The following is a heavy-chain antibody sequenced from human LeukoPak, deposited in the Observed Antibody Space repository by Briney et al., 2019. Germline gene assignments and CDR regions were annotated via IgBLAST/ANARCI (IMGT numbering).Heavy chain of an antibody. J-gene: IGHJ4*02. D-gene: IGHD6-13*01. V-gene: IGHV1-46*01. CDR3: ARVGSSSWYSQFDS. Sequence: ASVTVSCKASGYTFTRYYMHWVRQAPGQGLEWMGIITPRGGSTSSAQNFQGRVTMTRDTSTSTVYMEVSSLRSEDTAVYYCARVGSSSWYSQFDSWGQGTLVTVS. CDR1: GYTFTRYY. CDR2: ITPRGGST.